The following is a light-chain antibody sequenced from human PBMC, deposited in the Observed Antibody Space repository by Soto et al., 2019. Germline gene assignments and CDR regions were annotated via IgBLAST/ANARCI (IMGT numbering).Light chain of an antibody. CDR3: QQYGSSSIT. J-gene: IGKJ5*01. V-gene: IGKV3-20*01. CDR2: GAS. CDR1: QSVSSY. Sequence: EIVLPPSXATLCLSPPEXXXXXXXVSQSVSSYLAWYQHKXGQAPRVLIYGASXRATGIPDRFSGSGSGTDFTLTISRLETEDFTVYYCQQYGSSSITFGQGTRLEIK.